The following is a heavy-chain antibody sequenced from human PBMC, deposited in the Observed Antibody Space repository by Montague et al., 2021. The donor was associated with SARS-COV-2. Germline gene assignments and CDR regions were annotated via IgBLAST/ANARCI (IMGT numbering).Heavy chain of an antibody. CDR2: IYFNGHS. D-gene: IGHD2-2*01. CDR3: AGQPPYQTGALDF. Sequence: WVRQPPGKGLEWIGCIYFNGHSYYNPSLKNRASISLDTSKNQCHLKLNSVAAADTAVYYCAGQPPYQTGALDFWGQGTMVTVSS. J-gene: IGHJ3*01. V-gene: IGHV4-39*01.